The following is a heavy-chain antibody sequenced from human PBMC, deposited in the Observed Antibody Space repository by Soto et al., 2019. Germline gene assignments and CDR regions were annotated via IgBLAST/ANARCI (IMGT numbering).Heavy chain of an antibody. V-gene: IGHV3-30-3*01. J-gene: IGHJ6*02. CDR3: ARDTSFTYYYDSSGPVYGMDV. CDR1: GFTFSSYA. Sequence: GGSLRLSCAASGFTFSSYAMHWVRQAPGKGQEWVAVISYDGSNKYYADSVKGRFTISRDNSKNTLYLQMNSLRAEDTAVYYCARDTSFTYYYDSSGPVYGMDVWGQGTTVTVSS. CDR2: ISYDGSNK. D-gene: IGHD3-22*01.